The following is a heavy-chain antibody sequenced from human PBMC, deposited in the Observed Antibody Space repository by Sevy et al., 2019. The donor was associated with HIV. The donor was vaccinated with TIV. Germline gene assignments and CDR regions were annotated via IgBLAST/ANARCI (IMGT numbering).Heavy chain of an antibody. CDR1: GGSMTSYY. CDR3: ARSVGTGNYFDY. D-gene: IGHD2-21*02. V-gene: IGHV4-59*13. J-gene: IGHJ4*02. Sequence: SETLSLTCTVSGGSMTSYYWNWIRQPPGKGLEWIGYIYYSGGTNYNPSLKSQVTMSVDTSKNRFSLTLISVTAADTAVYHCARSVGTGNYFDYWGQGALVTVSS. CDR2: IYYSGGT.